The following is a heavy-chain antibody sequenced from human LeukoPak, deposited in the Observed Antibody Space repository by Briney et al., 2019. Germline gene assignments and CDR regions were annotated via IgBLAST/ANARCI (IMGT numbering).Heavy chain of an antibody. CDR2: INPRGGTT. CDR1: GYTFTLYY. D-gene: IGHD1-26*01. J-gene: IGHJ4*02. V-gene: IGHV1-46*01. Sequence: ASVKVSFKASGYTFTLYYMHWVRQAPGQGLEWMGIINPRGGTTTYAQKFQGRLNMARDTSSSTVYMELSSLRSDDTAVYYCARDRAWELLTFDYWGQGTPVTVSS. CDR3: ARDRAWELLTFDY.